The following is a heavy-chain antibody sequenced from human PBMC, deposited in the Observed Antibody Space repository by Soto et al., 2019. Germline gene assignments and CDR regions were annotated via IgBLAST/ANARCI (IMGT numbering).Heavy chain of an antibody. J-gene: IGHJ6*02. V-gene: IGHV1-24*01. CDR2: FDPEDGET. CDR3: ARLPASVTLVYGMDG. CDR1: GYTLTELS. D-gene: IGHD2-2*01. Sequence: ASMPVSCKVSGYTLTELSMHWVRQAPGKGLEWMGGFDPEDGETIYAQKFQGRVTMTEDTSTDTAYMELSSLRSEDTAVYYCARLPASVTLVYGMDGWSQGTTVTGSS.